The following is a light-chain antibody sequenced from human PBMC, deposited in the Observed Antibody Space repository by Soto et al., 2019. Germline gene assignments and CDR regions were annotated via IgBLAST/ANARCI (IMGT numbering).Light chain of an antibody. CDR2: WAS. J-gene: IGKJ1*01. CDR1: QSVLYSSTDKNY. Sequence: DIVLTQSPDSLAVSLCERATINCKSSQSVLYSSTDKNYLAWYQQKPGQPPKLLIYWASARESGAPDRFSDSGSGTDYTLTISRLQAEDVAIYYCQQYYSLPRTFGQGTKVEVK. V-gene: IGKV4-1*01. CDR3: QQYYSLPRT.